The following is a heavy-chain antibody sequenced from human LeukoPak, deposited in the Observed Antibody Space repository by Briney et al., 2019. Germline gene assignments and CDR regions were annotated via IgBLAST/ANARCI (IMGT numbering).Heavy chain of an antibody. CDR2: IYSGGST. V-gene: IGHV3-66*01. CDR1: GFTVSSSY. Sequence: GGSLRLSCAASGFTVSSSYMNWVRQAPGKGLEWVSVIYSGGSTYYADSVKGRFTISRDNSKNTLYLQMNSLRAEDTAVYYCARSRYGSGSYYLDYWGQGTLVTVSS. D-gene: IGHD3-10*01. J-gene: IGHJ4*02. CDR3: ARSRYGSGSYYLDY.